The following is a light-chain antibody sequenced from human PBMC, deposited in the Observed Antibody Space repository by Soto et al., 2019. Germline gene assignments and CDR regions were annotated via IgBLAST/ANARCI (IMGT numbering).Light chain of an antibody. V-gene: IGKV1D-12*01. CDR3: QQADNFPIT. Sequence: IHMTQSPSSVSSSLGDIVTISCQASQGISRSLAWYQQKPGKAPKLLIYAASSLQSGVPSRFSGSGFGTDFTLTISSLQPEDSAIYHCQQADNFPITFGQGTRLEIK. CDR1: QGISRS. J-gene: IGKJ5*01. CDR2: AAS.